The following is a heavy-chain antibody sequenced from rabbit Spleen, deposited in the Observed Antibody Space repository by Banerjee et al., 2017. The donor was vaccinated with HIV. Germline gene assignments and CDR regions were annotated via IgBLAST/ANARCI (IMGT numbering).Heavy chain of an antibody. D-gene: IGHD1-1*01. CDR1: GFSFSSNW. Sequence: LEESGGGLVKPGGTLTLTCTVSGFSFSSNWICWVRQAPGKGLEWIACIDTSDGDTDYANWPKGRFTISKASSTTVTLQMTSLTAADTATYFCARNYVNVFDPWGPGTLVHRL. CDR3: ARNYVNVFDP. J-gene: IGHJ2*01. CDR2: IDTSDGDT. V-gene: IGHV1S45*01.